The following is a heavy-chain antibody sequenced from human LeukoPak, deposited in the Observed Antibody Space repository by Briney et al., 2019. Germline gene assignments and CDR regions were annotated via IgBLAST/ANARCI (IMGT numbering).Heavy chain of an antibody. CDR2: INPNSGGT. D-gene: IGHD2-2*01. CDR3: ARGGKVVPAARDYYYNYYMDV. J-gene: IGHJ6*03. V-gene: IGHV1-2*02. Sequence: ASVKVSCKASGYTFTGYYMHWVRQAPGQGLEWMGWINPNSGGTNYAQKFQGRVTMTRDTSISTAYMELSRLRSDDTAVYYCARGGKVVPAARDYYYNYYMDVWGKGTTVTVSS. CDR1: GYTFTGYY.